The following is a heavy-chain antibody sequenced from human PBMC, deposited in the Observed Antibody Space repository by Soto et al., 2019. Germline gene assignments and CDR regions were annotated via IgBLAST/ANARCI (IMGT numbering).Heavy chain of an antibody. V-gene: IGHV5-51*01. CDR1: GYSFTSYW. D-gene: IGHD1-26*01. CDR3: SRRGATHNLFDP. Sequence: PGESLKISCKGSGYSFTSYWIGWVRQMPVKGLECMGIIYPGDSDTRYSPSFQGQVTISADKSISTAYLQWSSLKASDTAMYYCSRRGATHNLFDPWGQGTLVTGSS. J-gene: IGHJ5*02. CDR2: IYPGDSDT.